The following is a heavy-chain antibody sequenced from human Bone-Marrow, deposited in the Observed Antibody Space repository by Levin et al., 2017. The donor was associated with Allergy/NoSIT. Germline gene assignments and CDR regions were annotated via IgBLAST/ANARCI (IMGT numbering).Heavy chain of an antibody. CDR2: ISSSSSYT. CDR3: ARAMARAALYYYYYMDV. V-gene: IGHV3-11*05. CDR1: GFTFSDSY. J-gene: IGHJ6*03. Sequence: LSLTCAASGFTFSDSYMSWIRQAPGKGLEWVSYISSSSSYTNYADSVKGRFTISRDNAKNSLYLQMNSLRAEDTAVYYCARAMARAALYYYYYMDVWGKGTTVTVSS. D-gene: IGHD3-10*01.